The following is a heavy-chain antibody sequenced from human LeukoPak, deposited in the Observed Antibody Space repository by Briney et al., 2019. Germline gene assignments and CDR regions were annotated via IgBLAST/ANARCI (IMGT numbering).Heavy chain of an antibody. D-gene: IGHD6-13*01. CDR1: SGSISSTSYY. J-gene: IGHJ4*02. Sequence: SETLSLTCTASSGSISSTSYYWGWIRQPPGKGLEWIGGIIYSGNTHYNPSLKSRVTISVDTTKNQFSLKLTSVTAADTAVYFCVRHFHGSGYVVDFWGQGTQVTVSS. CDR3: VRHFHGSGYVVDF. V-gene: IGHV4-39*01. CDR2: IIYSGNT.